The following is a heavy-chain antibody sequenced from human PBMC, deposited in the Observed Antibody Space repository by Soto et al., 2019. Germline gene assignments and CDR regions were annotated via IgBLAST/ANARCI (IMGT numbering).Heavy chain of an antibody. Sequence: SETLSLTCTVSGGSISSYYWSWIRQPPGKGLEWIGYSYYTGSTNYNPSLKSRVTISVDTSKNQFSLKLGSVTAADTAVYYCARQETLHGNYDHWGQGTLVTVS. CDR2: SYYTGST. J-gene: IGHJ4*02. V-gene: IGHV4-59*08. CDR1: GGSISSYY. CDR3: ARQETLHGNYDH. D-gene: IGHD3-3*01.